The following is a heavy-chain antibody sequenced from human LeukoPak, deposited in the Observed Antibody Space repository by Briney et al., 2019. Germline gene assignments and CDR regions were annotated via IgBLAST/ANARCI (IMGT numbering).Heavy chain of an antibody. CDR3: ARRTVTRGWYFDL. V-gene: IGHV3-11*01. Sequence: GGSLRLPCAASGFTFSDYYMSWIRQAPGEGLEWVSYISSSGTTIYYADSVKGRFTISRGNAKNSLYLQMNSLRAEDTAVCYCARRTVTRGWYFDLWGRGTLVTVSS. CDR2: ISSSGTTI. CDR1: GFTFSDYY. D-gene: IGHD4-17*01. J-gene: IGHJ2*01.